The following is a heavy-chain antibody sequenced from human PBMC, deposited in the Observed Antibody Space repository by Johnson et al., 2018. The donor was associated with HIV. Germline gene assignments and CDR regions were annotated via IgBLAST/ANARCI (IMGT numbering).Heavy chain of an antibody. CDR1: GFTFSSYG. J-gene: IGHJ3*02. V-gene: IGHV3-30*03. Sequence: QVQLVESGGGVVQPGRSLRLSCAASGFTFSSYGMHWVRQAPGKGLEWVAVISYDGSNKYYADSVKGRFTITRDNAENTLYLQMNSLRAEDTAVYYCARPVTGTNIFDMWGQGTMVTVSS. CDR2: ISYDGSNK. D-gene: IGHD1-7*01. CDR3: ARPVTGTNIFDM.